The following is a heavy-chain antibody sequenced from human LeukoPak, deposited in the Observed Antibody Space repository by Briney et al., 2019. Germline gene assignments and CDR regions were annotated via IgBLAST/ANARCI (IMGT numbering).Heavy chain of an antibody. CDR1: EYTFTSYD. Sequence: GASVKVSCKASEYTFTSYDINWVRQATGQGLEWMGWMNPNSGNTGYAQKFQGRVTMTRDMSTSTVYMELSSLRSEDTAVYYCARGVVGATSYYFDYWGQGTLVTVSS. CDR2: MNPNSGNT. CDR3: ARGVVGATSYYFDY. D-gene: IGHD1-26*01. V-gene: IGHV1-8*02. J-gene: IGHJ4*02.